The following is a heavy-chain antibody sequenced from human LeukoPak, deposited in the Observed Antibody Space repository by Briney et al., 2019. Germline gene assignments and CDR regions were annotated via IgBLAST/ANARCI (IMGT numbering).Heavy chain of an antibody. Sequence: GGSLRLSCVASEFPASLNYMACVRQAPGRGLECVSIMYTGGGAYYADSVKGRFTISRDSSKNTLYLQMNSLAAEDTAVYYCAWPSNRTTYYFDLWGQGTLVTVSS. CDR1: EFPASLNY. J-gene: IGHJ4*02. CDR3: AWPSNRTTYYFDL. D-gene: IGHD3-9*01. CDR2: MYTGGGA. V-gene: IGHV3-53*01.